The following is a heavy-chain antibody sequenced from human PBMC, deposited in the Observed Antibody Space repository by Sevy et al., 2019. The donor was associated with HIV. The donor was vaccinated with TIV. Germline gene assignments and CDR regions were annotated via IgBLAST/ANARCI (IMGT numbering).Heavy chain of an antibody. V-gene: IGHV4-61*01. CDR2: IYYSGST. CDR1: GGSVSSGSYY. Sequence: SETLSLTCTVSGGSVSSGSYYWSWIRQPPGKGLEWIGYIYYSGSTNYNPSLKSRVTISVDTSKNQFSLKLSSVTAADTTVYYCARDFFGCYFDYWGQGTLVTVSS. D-gene: IGHD3-3*01. CDR3: ARDFFGCYFDY. J-gene: IGHJ4*02.